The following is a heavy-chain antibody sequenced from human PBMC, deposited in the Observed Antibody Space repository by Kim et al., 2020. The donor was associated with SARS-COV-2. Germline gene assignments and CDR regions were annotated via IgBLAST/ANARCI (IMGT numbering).Heavy chain of an antibody. J-gene: IGHJ4*02. CDR3: ARSVDGNSHFDY. V-gene: IGHV1-2*06. CDR2: INPNSGGT. Sequence: ASVKVSCKASGYTFTGYYMHWVRPAPGQGLEWMGRINPNSGGTNYAQKFQGTVTMTRDTSISTGYMELSRLRSDDSAVYYCARSVDGNSHFDYWGQGTLV. D-gene: IGHD4-4*01. CDR1: GYTFTGYY.